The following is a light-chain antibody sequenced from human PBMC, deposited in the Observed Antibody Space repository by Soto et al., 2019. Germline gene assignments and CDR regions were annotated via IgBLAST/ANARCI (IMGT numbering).Light chain of an antibody. J-gene: IGLJ1*01. V-gene: IGLV4-69*01. CDR2: INSDGSH. Sequence: QPVLTQSPSASASLGASVKFICTLSSGYSSYAIAWHQQQPEKGPRYLMKINSDGSHSKGDGIPDRFSGSSSGAERYLTISSLQSEDEADYYCQTWGTGIRVFGTGTKVTVL. CDR3: QTWGTGIRV. CDR1: SGYSSYA.